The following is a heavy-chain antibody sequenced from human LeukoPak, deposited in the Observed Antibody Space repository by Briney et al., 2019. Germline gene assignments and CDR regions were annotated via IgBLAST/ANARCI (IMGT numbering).Heavy chain of an antibody. CDR2: ISHSGGST. Sequence: TGGSLRLSCAASVFTFSSYSMSWVRQAPGKGLEWVSAISHSGGSTYYADSVKGRFTVSRDNSKNTLYLQMNSLRAEDTAVYYCAKQASSHLEAYFDYWGQGTLVTVSS. V-gene: IGHV3-23*01. D-gene: IGHD6-13*01. J-gene: IGHJ4*02. CDR1: VFTFSSYS. CDR3: AKQASSHLEAYFDY.